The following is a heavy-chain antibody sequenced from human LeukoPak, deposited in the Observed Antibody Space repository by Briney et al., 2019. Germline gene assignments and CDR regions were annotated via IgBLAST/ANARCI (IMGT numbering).Heavy chain of an antibody. CDR2: TYYRSKWYN. D-gene: IGHD2-15*01. Sequence: SQTLSLTCAISGDSVSSNSAAWNWIRQSPSRGLEWLGRTYYRSKWYNDYAVSVKSRITINPDTSKNQFSLQLNSVTPEDTAVYYCARDPYCSDGSCSSSYYYYYYGMDVWGQGTTVTVSS. CDR3: ARDPYCSDGSCSSSYYYYYYGMDV. CDR1: GDSVSSNSAA. V-gene: IGHV6-1*01. J-gene: IGHJ6*02.